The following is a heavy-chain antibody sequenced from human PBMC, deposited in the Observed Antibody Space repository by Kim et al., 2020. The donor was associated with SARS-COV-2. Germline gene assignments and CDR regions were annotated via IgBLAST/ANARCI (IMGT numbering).Heavy chain of an antibody. CDR3: SGGGESDFDY. J-gene: IGHJ4*02. D-gene: IGHD3-16*01. CDR1: GFTFSNFG. Sequence: GGSLRLSCAASGFTFSNFGMHWVRQAPGKGLEWVAVILYDGSSKYYADSVKGRFTISRDNSKNTLYLQMNSLRPEDTAVYYCSGGGESDFDYWGQGTLVTVSS. V-gene: IGHV3-30*03. CDR2: ILYDGSSK.